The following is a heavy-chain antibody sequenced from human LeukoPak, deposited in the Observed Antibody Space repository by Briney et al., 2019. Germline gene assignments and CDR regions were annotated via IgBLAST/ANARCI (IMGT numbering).Heavy chain of an antibody. CDR1: GFTFSGSA. V-gene: IGHV3-73*01. D-gene: IGHD6-13*01. Sequence: GGSLRLSCAASGFTFSGSAMHWVRQASGKGLEWVGRIRSKANSYATAYAASVKGRFTISRDDSKNTAYLQMNSLKTEDTAVYYCTRWLSSSWFDAFDIWGQGTMVTVSS. CDR3: TRWLSSSWFDAFDI. CDR2: IRSKANSYAT. J-gene: IGHJ3*02.